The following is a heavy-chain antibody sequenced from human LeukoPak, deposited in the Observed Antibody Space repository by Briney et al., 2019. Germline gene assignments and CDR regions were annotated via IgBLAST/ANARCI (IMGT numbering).Heavy chain of an antibody. CDR3: ARDRVRGGGTYYFDY. V-gene: IGHV3-48*02. CDR2: ISSSSSTF. D-gene: IGHD3-10*01. Sequence: GGSLRLSCATSGFTFNSYSMNWVRQAPGKGLEWLSYISSSSSTFYYADSVKGRFTISRDNAKNSLYLQMNSLRDDDTAVYYCARDRVRGGGTYYFDYWGQGTLFTVSS. J-gene: IGHJ4*02. CDR1: GFTFNSYS.